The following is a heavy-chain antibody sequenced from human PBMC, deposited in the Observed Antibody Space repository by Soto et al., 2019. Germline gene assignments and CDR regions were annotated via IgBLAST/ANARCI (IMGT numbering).Heavy chain of an antibody. D-gene: IGHD3-3*01. J-gene: IGHJ6*02. CDR3: AKSNQIFGVVTDYFYYGMDV. CDR2: INPSGDIT. Sequence: SLRLSCAASGFTFASYAMTWVRQTPGMGLEWVSTINPSGDITHYADSVRGRFAISRDSSMNTVYLQMNSLRVEDTAVYYCAKSNQIFGVVTDYFYYGMDVWGQGTTVTVSS. V-gene: IGHV3-23*01. CDR1: GFTFASYA.